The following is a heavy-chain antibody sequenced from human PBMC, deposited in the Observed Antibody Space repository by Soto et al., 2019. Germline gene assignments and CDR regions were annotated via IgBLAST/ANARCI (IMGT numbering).Heavy chain of an antibody. CDR2: INLSGGRT. D-gene: IGHD1-26*01. Sequence: EASVKVSCTASGYIFTSNYMHWVRQAPGQGPEWMGMINLSGGRTYYADSVKGRCTISRDNSKNTVYLQMSSLRPEGTAVYRCVKIGTTNRNFFDHWGQGILVTVSS. CDR1: GYIFTSNY. V-gene: IGHV1-46*04. CDR3: VKIGTTNRNFFDH. J-gene: IGHJ4*02.